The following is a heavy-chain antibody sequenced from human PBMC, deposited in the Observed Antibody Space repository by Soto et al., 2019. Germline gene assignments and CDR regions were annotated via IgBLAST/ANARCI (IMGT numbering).Heavy chain of an antibody. CDR2: IGESGTPT. D-gene: IGHD2-2*01. Sequence: GGSLRLSCAASGVTFISYAMKWVRQAPGKGLEWVSLIGESGTPTYYADSVKGRFTISRDNSGNTLFLEMYSLRAEDTAVYYCARYIPGVRYYGMDVWGQGTTVTVSS. J-gene: IGHJ6*02. CDR3: ARYIPGVRYYGMDV. V-gene: IGHV3-23*01. CDR1: GVTFISYA.